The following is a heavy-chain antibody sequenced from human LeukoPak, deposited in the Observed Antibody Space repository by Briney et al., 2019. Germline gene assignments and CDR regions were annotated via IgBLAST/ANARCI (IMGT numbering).Heavy chain of an antibody. Sequence: PGGSLRLSCAASGFTFSSYWMHWVRHAPGKGLVWVSRINSDGSRTTYADSVKGRFTISRDNAKNTLYLQMNSLRAEDTAVYYCARDSSNDYNFWSGYYTNYMDVWGKGTTVTVSS. CDR1: GFTFSSYW. CDR3: ARDSSNDYNFWSGYYTNYMDV. J-gene: IGHJ6*03. CDR2: INSDGSRT. D-gene: IGHD3-3*01. V-gene: IGHV3-74*01.